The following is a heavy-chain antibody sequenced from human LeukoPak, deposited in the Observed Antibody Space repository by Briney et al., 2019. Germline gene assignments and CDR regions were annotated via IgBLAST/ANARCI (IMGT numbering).Heavy chain of an antibody. CDR2: IYYSGST. D-gene: IGHD3-10*01. Sequence: PSETLSLTCTVSGGSISSGGYYWSWIRQHPGEGLEWIGYIYYSGSTYYNPSLKSRVTISVDTSKNQFSLKLSSVTAADTAVYYCARVGDYYGSGSYSPYGMDVWGQGTTVTVSS. V-gene: IGHV4-31*03. CDR1: GGSISSGGYY. CDR3: ARVGDYYGSGSYSPYGMDV. J-gene: IGHJ6*02.